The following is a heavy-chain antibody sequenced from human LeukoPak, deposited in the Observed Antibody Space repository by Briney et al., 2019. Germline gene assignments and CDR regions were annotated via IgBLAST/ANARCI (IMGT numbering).Heavy chain of an antibody. CDR1: GFTFSSYV. V-gene: IGHV3-30-3*01. CDR2: ISYDGSNK. Sequence: GGSLRLSCAAAGFTFSSYVMHWVRQAPGKGLEWVAVISYDGSNKYYADSVKGRFTISRDNSKNTLYLQMNSLRAEDTAVYYCARGPAAAGTRFPDYWGQGTLVTVSS. J-gene: IGHJ4*02. D-gene: IGHD6-13*01. CDR3: ARGPAAAGTRFPDY.